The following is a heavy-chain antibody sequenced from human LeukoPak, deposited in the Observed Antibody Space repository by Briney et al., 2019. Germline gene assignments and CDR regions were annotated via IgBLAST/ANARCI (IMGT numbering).Heavy chain of an antibody. J-gene: IGHJ4*02. D-gene: IGHD6-13*01. Sequence: GGSLRLSCAASGFTFSSYAMSWVRQAPGKGLEWVSAISGSGGSTYYADSVKGRFTISRDNSKNTLYLQMNSLRAEDMAVYYCAKEYGSSWYVNDFDYWGQGTLVTVSS. CDR3: AKEYGSSWYVNDFDY. CDR1: GFTFSSYA. CDR2: ISGSGGST. V-gene: IGHV3-23*01.